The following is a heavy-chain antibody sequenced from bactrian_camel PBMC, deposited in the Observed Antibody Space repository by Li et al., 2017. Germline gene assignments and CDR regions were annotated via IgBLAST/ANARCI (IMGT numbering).Heavy chain of an antibody. V-gene: IGHV3S1*01. CDR1: GYTYTSYC. Sequence: HVQLVESGGDLVQPGGSLRLSCVASGYTYTSYCMAWFRQAPGQERAEVGTIDGDGRTTYAPSVKGRFTISQETTANRRTLALEMNSLKSEDTAMYYCAAEDCTVVAGTAPSEFGYWGQGTQVTVS. J-gene: IGHJ6*01. D-gene: IGHD6*01. CDR3: AAEDCTVVAGTAPSEFGY. CDR2: IDGDGRT.